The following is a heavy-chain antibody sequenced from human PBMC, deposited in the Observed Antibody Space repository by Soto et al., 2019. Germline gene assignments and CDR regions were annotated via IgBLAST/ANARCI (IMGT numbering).Heavy chain of an antibody. D-gene: IGHD3-22*01. Sequence: PGGSLRLSCAASGFTFSSYAMSWVRQAPGKGLEWVSAISGSGGSTYYADSVKGRFTISRDNSKNTLYLQMNSLRAEDTAVYYCAKSRPYYYDSSGYYFDYWGQGTLGTVSS. J-gene: IGHJ4*02. CDR3: AKSRPYYYDSSGYYFDY. V-gene: IGHV3-23*01. CDR2: ISGSGGST. CDR1: GFTFSSYA.